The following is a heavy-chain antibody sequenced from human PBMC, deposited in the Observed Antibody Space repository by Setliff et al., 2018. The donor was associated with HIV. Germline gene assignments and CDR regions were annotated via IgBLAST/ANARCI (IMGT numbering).Heavy chain of an antibody. CDR3: MRDHTSFYDN. D-gene: IGHD5-18*01. J-gene: IGHJ4*02. Sequence: PGGSLRLSCAASGFTFSDYYMSWIRQAPGKGLEWVSYISRSGTTIYYADSLKGRFTISRDNAKNSLSLQMNSLRAEDTAVYYCMRDHTSFYDNWGQGTLVTVSS. V-gene: IGHV3-11*04. CDR2: ISRSGTTI. CDR1: GFTFSDYY.